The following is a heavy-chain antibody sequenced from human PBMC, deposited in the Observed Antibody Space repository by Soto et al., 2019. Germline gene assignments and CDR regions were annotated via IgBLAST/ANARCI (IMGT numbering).Heavy chain of an antibody. Sequence: ASVKVSCKASGYTFASYAISWMRQAPGQGLEWMGWISAYNGNTNYAQKLQGRVTMTTDISTSTAYMELRSLRSDDTAIYYCARARGYSSPHLDYWGQGTLVTVSS. V-gene: IGHV1-18*01. CDR2: ISAYNGNT. CDR3: ARARGYSSPHLDY. J-gene: IGHJ4*02. D-gene: IGHD6-13*01. CDR1: GYTFASYA.